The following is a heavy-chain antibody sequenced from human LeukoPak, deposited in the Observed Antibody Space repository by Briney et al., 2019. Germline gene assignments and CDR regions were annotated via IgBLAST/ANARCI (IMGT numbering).Heavy chain of an antibody. CDR2: ISVDGEKS. Sequence: GGSLRLSCAASGFNFSNYDMHWVRQAPGKGLEWVAVISVDGEKSYYADSVKGRFTISRDNSKNTLYLQMNSLRAEDTAIYYCASGGAWYPFDYWGQGTLVTVSS. V-gene: IGHV3-30*14. D-gene: IGHD6-19*01. CDR1: GFNFSNYD. J-gene: IGHJ4*02. CDR3: ASGGAWYPFDY.